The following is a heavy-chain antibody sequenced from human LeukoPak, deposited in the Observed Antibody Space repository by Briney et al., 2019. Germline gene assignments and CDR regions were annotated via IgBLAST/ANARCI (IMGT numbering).Heavy chain of an antibody. V-gene: IGHV4-34*01. CDR1: GGSFSGYY. D-gene: IGHD3-22*01. J-gene: IGHJ3*02. Sequence: SETLSLTCAVYGGSFSGYYWSWIRQPPGKGPEWIGEINHSGGTNYNPSLKSRVTISVDTSKNQFSLKLSSVTAADTAVYYCAREYYDSHAFDIWGQGTMVTVSS. CDR3: AREYYDSHAFDI. CDR2: INHSGGT.